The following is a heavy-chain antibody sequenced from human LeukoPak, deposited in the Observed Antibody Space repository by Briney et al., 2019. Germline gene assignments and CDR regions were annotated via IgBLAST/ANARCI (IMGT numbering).Heavy chain of an antibody. V-gene: IGHV3-7*04. CDR2: TNQDGTEK. D-gene: IGHD1-1*01. CDR3: ARDGMPFDW. Sequence: PEGSLRLSCAASGFRFSSYWMSWVRQAPGKGLEWVANTNQDGTEKYYVDSVKGRFTVSRDNAKNSLSLQMNSLRVEDTAVYYCARDGMPFDWWGQGNLVTVSS. CDR1: GFRFSSYW. J-gene: IGHJ4*02.